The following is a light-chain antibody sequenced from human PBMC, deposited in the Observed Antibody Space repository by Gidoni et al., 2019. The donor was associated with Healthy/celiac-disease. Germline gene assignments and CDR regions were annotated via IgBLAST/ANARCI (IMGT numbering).Light chain of an antibody. J-gene: IGLJ2*01. CDR3: SSYTSSSFLVV. CDR2: EVS. V-gene: IGLV2-14*01. Sequence: QSALTQPASVSGSPGQSITISCTGTSSDVGGYNYVSWYQQHPGKAPKLMIYEVSNRPSGVSNRFSGSKSGNTASLTISGLQAEDEADYYCSSYTSSSFLVVLGGGTKLTVL. CDR1: SSDVGGYNY.